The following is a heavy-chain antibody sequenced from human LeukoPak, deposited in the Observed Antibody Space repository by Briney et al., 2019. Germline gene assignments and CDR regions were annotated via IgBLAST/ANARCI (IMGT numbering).Heavy chain of an antibody. CDR1: GFTFSSHE. CDR3: AKEGGAANHGAFDI. Sequence: QAGGSLRLSCAASGFTFSSHEMHWVRQAPGKGLEWVASIRYDGTYEYYADSVRGRFTISRDNSKNTLYLQMNSLRAEDTAVYYCAKEGGAANHGAFDIWGQGTMGTVSS. D-gene: IGHD2-15*01. J-gene: IGHJ3*02. CDR2: IRYDGTYE. V-gene: IGHV3-30*02.